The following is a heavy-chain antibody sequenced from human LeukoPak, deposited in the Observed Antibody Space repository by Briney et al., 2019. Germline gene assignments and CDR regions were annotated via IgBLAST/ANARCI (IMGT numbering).Heavy chain of an antibody. J-gene: IGHJ4*02. Sequence: ASVKVSCKASGYTFTDYGVHWVRQAPGQGLEWMGWISTYNGNTHYVQNLQDRVAMTTDASTSTAFMELRSLRSDDTGVYYCARVLGRQIAVAGDDYWGQGTLVTVSS. D-gene: IGHD6-19*01. CDR1: GYTFTDYG. CDR2: ISTYNGNT. V-gene: IGHV1-18*01. CDR3: ARVLGRQIAVAGDDY.